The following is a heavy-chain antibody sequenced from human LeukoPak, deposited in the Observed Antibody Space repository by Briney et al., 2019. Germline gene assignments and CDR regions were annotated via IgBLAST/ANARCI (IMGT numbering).Heavy chain of an antibody. CDR2: TYYGGNT. CDR1: GGPISSSSYY. Sequence: SETLSLTCTVSGGPISSSSYYWGWIRQPPGKGLEWIGNTYYGGNTYYNPSLKSRVTISVDTSKNQFSLELNSVTAADTAVYYCAREELRMATITYWGQGTLVTVSS. D-gene: IGHD5-24*01. V-gene: IGHV4-39*02. CDR3: AREELRMATITY. J-gene: IGHJ4*02.